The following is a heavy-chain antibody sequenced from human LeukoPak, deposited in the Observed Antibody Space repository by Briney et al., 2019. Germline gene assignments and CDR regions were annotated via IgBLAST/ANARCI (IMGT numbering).Heavy chain of an antibody. J-gene: IGHJ4*02. Sequence: PGGSLRLSCAASGFTFDDYAMHWVRQAPGKGLEWVSLISGDSGSTYYADSVKGRFTISRDNSKNSLYLQMNSLRTEDTALYYCAKDEYYYDSSGYGYWGQGTLVTVSS. V-gene: IGHV3-43*02. CDR1: GFTFDDYA. CDR3: AKDEYYYDSSGYGY. CDR2: ISGDSGST. D-gene: IGHD3-22*01.